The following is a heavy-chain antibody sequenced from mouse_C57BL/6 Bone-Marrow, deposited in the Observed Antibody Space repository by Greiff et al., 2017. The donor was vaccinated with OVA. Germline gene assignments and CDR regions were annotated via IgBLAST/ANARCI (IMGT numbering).Heavy chain of an antibody. CDR3: ARGGRSPFTD. V-gene: IGHV1-81*01. CDR2: IYPRSGNT. CDR1: GYTFTSYG. J-gene: IGHJ3*01. Sequence: QVQLKQSGAELARPGASVKLSCKASGYTFTSYGISWVKQRPGQGLEWIGEIYPRSGNTYYNEKFKGKATLTADKSSSTAYMELRSLTSEDAAVYFCARGGRSPFTDWGQGTLVTVSA. D-gene: IGHD1-1*01.